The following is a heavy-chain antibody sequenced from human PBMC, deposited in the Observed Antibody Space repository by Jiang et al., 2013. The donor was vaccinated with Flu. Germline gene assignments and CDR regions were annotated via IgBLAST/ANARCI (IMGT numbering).Heavy chain of an antibody. CDR1: GFTFSSYA. D-gene: IGHD3-3*01. CDR2: ISYDGSNK. J-gene: IGHJ4*02. V-gene: IGHV3-30*04. Sequence: SGFTFSSYAMHWVRQAPGKGLEWVAVISYDGSNKYYADSVKGRFTISRDNSKNTLYLQMNSLRAEDTAVYYCARASDFWSGRLDYWGQGTLVTVSS. CDR3: ARASDFWSGRLDY.